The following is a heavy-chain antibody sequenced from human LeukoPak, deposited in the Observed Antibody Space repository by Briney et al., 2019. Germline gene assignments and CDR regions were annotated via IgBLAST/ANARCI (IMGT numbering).Heavy chain of an antibody. CDR3: ARVGTMVRGVIPNYYYYMDV. D-gene: IGHD3-10*01. Sequence: PGGSLRLSCAASGFTFSSYEMNWVRQAPGKGLEWVSYISSSGSTIYYADSVKGRFTISRDNAKNSLYLQMNSLRAEDTAVYYCARVGTMVRGVIPNYYYYMDVWGKGTTVTISS. V-gene: IGHV3-48*03. CDR2: ISSSGSTI. J-gene: IGHJ6*03. CDR1: GFTFSSYE.